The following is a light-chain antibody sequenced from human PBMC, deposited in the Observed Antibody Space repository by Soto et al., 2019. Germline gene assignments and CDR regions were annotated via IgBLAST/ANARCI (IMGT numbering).Light chain of an antibody. CDR1: QTISRF. J-gene: IGKJ1*01. V-gene: IGKV1-5*03. CDR3: QHYNSYSEA. Sequence: DIQMTQSPSSLSASVGDRVTITCRASQTISRFLNWYQQEPGKAPKLLIYKASTLKSGVPSRFSGSGSGTEFTLTISSLQPDDFATYYCQHYNSYSEAFGQGTKVDIK. CDR2: KAS.